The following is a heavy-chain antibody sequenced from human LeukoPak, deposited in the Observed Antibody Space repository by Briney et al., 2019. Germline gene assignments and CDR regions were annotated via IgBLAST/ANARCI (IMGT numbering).Heavy chain of an antibody. Sequence: GGSLRLSCAASGFTFSSYDMHWVRQATGKGLEWVSAIGTAGDTYYPGSVKGRFTISRENAKNSLYLQMNSLRAGDTAVYYCARAYSGSLQDGMDVWGQGTTVTVSS. V-gene: IGHV3-13*01. CDR2: IGTAGDT. D-gene: IGHD5-12*01. CDR1: GFTFSSYD. J-gene: IGHJ6*02. CDR3: ARAYSGSLQDGMDV.